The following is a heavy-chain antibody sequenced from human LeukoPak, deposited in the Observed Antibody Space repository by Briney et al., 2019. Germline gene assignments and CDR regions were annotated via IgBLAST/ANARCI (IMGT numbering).Heavy chain of an antibody. Sequence: SETLSLTCAVYSGSFSGYYWSWLRQPPGKGLEWIGEINHSGSTNYNPSLKSRVTISVDTSKNQFSLKLSSVTAADTAVYYCARGGEDSSGYPNWFDPWGQGTLVTVSS. CDR1: SGSFSGYY. CDR3: ARGGEDSSGYPNWFDP. D-gene: IGHD3-22*01. V-gene: IGHV4-34*01. J-gene: IGHJ5*02. CDR2: INHSGST.